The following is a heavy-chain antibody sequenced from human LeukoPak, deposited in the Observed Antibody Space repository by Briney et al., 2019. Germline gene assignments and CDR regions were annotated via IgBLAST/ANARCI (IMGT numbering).Heavy chain of an antibody. D-gene: IGHD3-22*01. CDR1: GYTFTDYY. V-gene: IGHV1-69-2*01. Sequence: GASVKVSCKVSGYTFTDYYMHWVQQAPGKGLEWMGIVDPEDGETIYAEKFQGRVTITADTSTDTAYMELSSLRSEDTAVYYCATGPINYYDSSGTFDYWGQGTLVTVSS. J-gene: IGHJ4*02. CDR3: ATGPINYYDSSGTFDY. CDR2: VDPEDGET.